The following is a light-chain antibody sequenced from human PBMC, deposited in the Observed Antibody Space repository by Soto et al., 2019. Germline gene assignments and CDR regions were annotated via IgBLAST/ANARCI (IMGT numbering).Light chain of an antibody. V-gene: IGKV3-20*01. J-gene: IGKJ5*01. Sequence: EIVLTQSPGTLSLSPGERATLSCRASQSVSSSYLAWYQQKPGQAPRLLIYGASSRATGIPDRFSGSGSGTDFTLTISRLEPDDFAVYYCQQYGTSPVTFGQGTRLEIK. CDR3: QQYGTSPVT. CDR2: GAS. CDR1: QSVSSSY.